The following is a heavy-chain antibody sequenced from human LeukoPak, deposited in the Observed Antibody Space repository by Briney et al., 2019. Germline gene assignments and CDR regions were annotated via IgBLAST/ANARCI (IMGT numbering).Heavy chain of an antibody. D-gene: IGHD1-7*01. CDR3: ARDPARGGNYLYNWFDP. V-gene: IGHV4-38-2*02. Sequence: SETLSLTCTVSGGSINSYYWSWIRQPPGKGLEWIGSIYHTGSTYYNPSLKSRVTISVDTSNNRFSLKLRSVTAADTAVYYCARDPARGGNYLYNWFDPWGQGILVTVSS. CDR1: GGSINSYY. CDR2: IYHTGST. J-gene: IGHJ5*02.